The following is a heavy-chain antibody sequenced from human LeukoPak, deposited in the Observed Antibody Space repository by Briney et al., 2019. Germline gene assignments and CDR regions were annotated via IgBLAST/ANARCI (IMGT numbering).Heavy chain of an antibody. CDR2: TKEDGTYR. V-gene: IGHV3-74*01. CDR3: VRDDDTYGIDY. CDR1: GFTFRRYW. Sequence: GGSLRLSCAASGFTFRRYWMHWVRHEAGKRLVCGARTKEDGTYRDYGRSVEGRFTISRDNARSTLYLQMNNLRAEDTAVYYCVRDDDTYGIDYWGQGTVVTVSS. D-gene: IGHD5-18*01. J-gene: IGHJ4*02.